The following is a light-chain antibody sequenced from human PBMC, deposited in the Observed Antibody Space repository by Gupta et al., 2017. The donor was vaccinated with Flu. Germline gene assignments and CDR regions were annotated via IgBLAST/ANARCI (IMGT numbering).Light chain of an antibody. Sequence: DIVLTQSPGTLSLSPGERATLSCRASQSVNNNLLTWYQQKPGQAPRLLIYGASSRATGIPDRFSGSGSGTDFTLTIRRLEPEDFAVYYCQQYGILVYTFGQGTKLEIK. CDR1: QSVNNNL. V-gene: IGKV3-20*01. J-gene: IGKJ2*01. CDR3: QQYGILVYT. CDR2: GAS.